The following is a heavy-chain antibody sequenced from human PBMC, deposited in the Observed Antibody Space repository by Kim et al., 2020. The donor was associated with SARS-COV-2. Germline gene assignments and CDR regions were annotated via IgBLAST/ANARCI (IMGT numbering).Heavy chain of an antibody. J-gene: IGHJ5*02. CDR3: ARDEYYDGSGYFWFNP. D-gene: IGHD3-22*01. Sequence: SVKGRFAISRDNAKNSLYLQKNSLRAEDTAVYYCARDEYYDGSGYFWFNPWGQGTLVTVSS. V-gene: IGHV3-21*01.